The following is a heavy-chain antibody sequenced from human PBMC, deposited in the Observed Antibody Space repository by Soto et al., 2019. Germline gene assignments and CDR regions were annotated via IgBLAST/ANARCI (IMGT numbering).Heavy chain of an antibody. CDR1: GGSFSGYY. V-gene: IGHV4-34*01. CDR2: INHSGST. Sequence: SVTLSLTCAVYGGSFSGYYLSWIRKPPGKGLEWIEEINHSGSTNYNPSLKSRVTISVDTSKNQFSLKLSSVTAADTAVYYCARSGYNSGWYVYWGQGTLVTVSS. D-gene: IGHD6-19*01. J-gene: IGHJ4*02. CDR3: ARSGYNSGWYVY.